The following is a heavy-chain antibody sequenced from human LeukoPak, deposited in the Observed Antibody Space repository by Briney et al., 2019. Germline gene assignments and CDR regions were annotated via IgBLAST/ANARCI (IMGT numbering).Heavy chain of an antibody. CDR2: IYYSSGST. Sequence: PSETLSLTCTVSGGSISDSSDYWGWIRQPPGKGLDWVGSIYYSSGSTYYNPSLKSRVSISVDTSKNQFSLKLSSVTAADTAVYYCARTLTTAVSPIDYWGQGTLVTVSS. CDR1: GGSISDSSDY. J-gene: IGHJ4*02. V-gene: IGHV4-39*07. CDR3: ARTLTTAVSPIDY. D-gene: IGHD4-11*01.